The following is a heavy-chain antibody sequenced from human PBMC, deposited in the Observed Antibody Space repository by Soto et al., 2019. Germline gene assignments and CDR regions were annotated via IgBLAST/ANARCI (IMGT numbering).Heavy chain of an antibody. D-gene: IGHD3-3*01. CDR1: GYTFTSYA. CDR2: INAGNGNT. Sequence: ASVKVSCKASGYTFTSYAMHWVRQAPGQRLEWMGWINAGNGNTKYSQKFQGRVTITRGTSASTAYMELSSLRSEDTAVYYCARARITIFGVVKDYFDYWGQGTLVTVSS. J-gene: IGHJ4*02. V-gene: IGHV1-3*01. CDR3: ARARITIFGVVKDYFDY.